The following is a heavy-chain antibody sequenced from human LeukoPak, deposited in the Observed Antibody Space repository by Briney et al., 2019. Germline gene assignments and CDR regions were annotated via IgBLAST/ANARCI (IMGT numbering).Heavy chain of an antibody. CDR1: GGTFSSYT. Sequence: ASVKVSCKASGGTFSSYTISWVRQAPGQGLEWMGRIIPILGIANYAQKFQGRVTITADKSTSTASMELSSLRSEDTAVYYCARDHYGASTPRYFDYWGKGTLVTVSS. V-gene: IGHV1-69*04. CDR3: ARDHYGASTPRYFDY. J-gene: IGHJ4*02. CDR2: IIPILGIA. D-gene: IGHD4-17*01.